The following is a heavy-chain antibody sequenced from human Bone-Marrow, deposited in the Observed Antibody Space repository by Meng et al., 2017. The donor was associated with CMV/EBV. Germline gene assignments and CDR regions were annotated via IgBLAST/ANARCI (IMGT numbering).Heavy chain of an antibody. CDR2: LHPPSGGT. Sequence: ATGSTFAVSYMPWLRQAPRPGLDWMGWLHPPSGGTNYVQKFQGRVTMTRDTSISTAYMELSRLRSDDTAVYYCAGDNWNYGWFDPWGQGTLVTVSS. CDR1: GSTFAVSY. D-gene: IGHD1-7*01. J-gene: IGHJ5*02. CDR3: AGDNWNYGWFDP. V-gene: IGHV1-2*02.